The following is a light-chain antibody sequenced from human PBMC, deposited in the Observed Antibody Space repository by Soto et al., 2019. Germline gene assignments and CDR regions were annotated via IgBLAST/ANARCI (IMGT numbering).Light chain of an antibody. CDR2: DAS. J-gene: IGKJ2*01. Sequence: EIVLTQSPGTLSLSPGERATLSCRASQSVTSSYLAWYQQKPGQAPRLLIYDASSRVTGIPDRFSGSGSGTDFTLTISRLEPEDFAVYYCQHYGGSPPNTFGQGTKLEIK. V-gene: IGKV3-20*01. CDR1: QSVTSSY. CDR3: QHYGGSPPNT.